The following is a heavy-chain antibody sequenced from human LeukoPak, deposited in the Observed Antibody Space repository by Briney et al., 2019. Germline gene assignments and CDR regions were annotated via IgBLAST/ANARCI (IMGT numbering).Heavy chain of an antibody. D-gene: IGHD1-26*01. J-gene: IGHJ2*01. CDR2: INSDGSST. CDR3: ARESGSYWYFDL. CDR1: GFTFSNYW. V-gene: IGHV3-74*01. Sequence: TGGSLRLSCAASGFTFSNYWMHWVRQAPGKGLVWVSRINSDGSSTSYADSVKGRFTISRDNAKNSLYLQMNSLRAEDTAVYYCARESGSYWYFDLWGRGTLVTVSS.